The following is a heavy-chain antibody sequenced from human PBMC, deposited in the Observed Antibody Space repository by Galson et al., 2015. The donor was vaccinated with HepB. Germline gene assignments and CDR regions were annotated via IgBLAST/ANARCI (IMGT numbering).Heavy chain of an antibody. J-gene: IGHJ4*02. CDR2: IKPDGSEK. CDR1: GFTFRNFW. D-gene: IGHD6-19*01. CDR3: VRSGRFT. Sequence: LRLSCAASGFTFRNFWMTWVRQTPGKGLEWVASIKPDGSEKYHVDSLKGRFTISRDNAKNSLSLQMNNLRVDDTAVYYCVRSGRFTWGQGTLVTVSS. V-gene: IGHV3-7*01.